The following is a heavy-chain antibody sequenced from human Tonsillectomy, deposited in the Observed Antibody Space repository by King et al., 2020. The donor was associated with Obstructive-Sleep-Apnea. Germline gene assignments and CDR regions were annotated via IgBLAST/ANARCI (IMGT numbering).Heavy chain of an antibody. D-gene: IGHD1-7*01. Sequence: VQLVESGGGLIQPGGSLRLSCVSSGFTFSSYAMNWVRQAPGKGLEWVSAISGSGGNTYYADSVKGRFTISRDNSKNTLYLQMNSLRAEDTAVYYCAKDXXLFLNYAGGFDFXGQGTLVTVSS. CDR2: ISGSGGNT. CDR1: GFTFSSYA. J-gene: IGHJ4*02. V-gene: IGHV3-23*04. CDR3: AKDXXLFLNYAGGFDF.